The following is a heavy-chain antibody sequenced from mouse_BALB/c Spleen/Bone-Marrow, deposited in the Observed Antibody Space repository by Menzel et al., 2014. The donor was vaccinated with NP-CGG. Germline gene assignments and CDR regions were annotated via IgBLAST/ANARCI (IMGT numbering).Heavy chain of an antibody. J-gene: IGHJ2*01. CDR1: GFSLTTYG. V-gene: IGHV2-9*02. CDR3: AREGAYYRYIDY. Sequence: VQRVESGPGLVSPSQSLSITCTVSGFSLTTYGIHWVRQPPGKGLEWLGVIWAGGTTIYNSTLMSRLSIGKDTSKSQVFLKMNSLQTDDTAIYYCAREGAYYRYIDYWGQGTTLTVSS. D-gene: IGHD2-14*01. CDR2: IWAGGTT.